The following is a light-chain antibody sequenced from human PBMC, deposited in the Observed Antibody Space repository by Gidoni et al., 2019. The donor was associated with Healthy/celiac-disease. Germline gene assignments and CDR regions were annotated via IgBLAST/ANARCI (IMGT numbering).Light chain of an antibody. J-gene: IGLJ2*01. V-gene: IGLV1-47*01. Sequence: QSVLTQPPPASGTPGQRVTISCSGSSSNIGSNYVYWYQQLPGTAPKLLIYWKNQRPSGVPDRFSGSKSGTSASLAISWLRSEDEADYYCAAWDDSLSGPSVVFGGGTKLTVL. CDR2: WKN. CDR1: SSNIGSNY. CDR3: AAWDDSLSGPSVV.